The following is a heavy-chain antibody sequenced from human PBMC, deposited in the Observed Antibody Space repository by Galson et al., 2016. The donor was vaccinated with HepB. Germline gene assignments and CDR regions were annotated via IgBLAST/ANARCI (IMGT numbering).Heavy chain of an antibody. CDR1: GGTFSSLP. V-gene: IGHV1-69*06. CDR3: ASGRERSDLGGNYYYTLDV. Sequence: SVKVSCKASGGTFSSLPISWVRQAPGQGLEWLGGIIPLFPTPDYAQRFKDRVTITADTSTSTAYMELRSLKSDDTAVCYCASGRERSDLGGNYYYTLDVWGRGTTITVSS. D-gene: IGHD1-26*01. J-gene: IGHJ6*02. CDR2: IIPLFPTP.